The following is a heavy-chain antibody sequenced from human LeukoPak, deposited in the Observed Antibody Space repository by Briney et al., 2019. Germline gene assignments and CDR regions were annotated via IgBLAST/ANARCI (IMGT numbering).Heavy chain of an antibody. CDR1: GGSINTGTYY. J-gene: IGHJ6*03. CDR3: ARGWGYYYDYMDV. Sequence: SETLSLTSAVSGGSINTGTYYWTWIRQHAGKGLEWIGCISYSGSTYYSPSLESRVSMSVDTSKNHFSLKVNSVTAADTAVYYCARGWGYYYDYMDVWGNGTTVTVSS. V-gene: IGHV4-31*11. D-gene: IGHD3-16*01. CDR2: ISYSGST.